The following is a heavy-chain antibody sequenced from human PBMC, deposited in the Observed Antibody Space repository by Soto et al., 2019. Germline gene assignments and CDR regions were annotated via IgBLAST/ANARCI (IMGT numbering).Heavy chain of an antibody. CDR2: INPSGGST. V-gene: IGHV1-46*01. CDR3: AREGDFWSGYLVYYYGMDV. J-gene: IGHJ6*02. CDR1: GYTFTSYY. D-gene: IGHD3-3*01. Sequence: VASVKVSCKASGYTFTSYYMHWVRQAPGQGLEWMGIINPSGGSTSYAQKFQGRVTMTRDTSTSTVYMELSSLRSEDTAVYYCAREGDFWSGYLVYYYGMDVWGQGTTVTVSS.